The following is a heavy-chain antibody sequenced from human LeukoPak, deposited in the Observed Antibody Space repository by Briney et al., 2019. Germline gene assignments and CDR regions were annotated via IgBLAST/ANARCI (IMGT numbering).Heavy chain of an antibody. J-gene: IGHJ4*02. CDR3: ARTSSPHYDFWSGYLDLGY. D-gene: IGHD3-3*01. CDR1: GFTFSDYY. Sequence: KTGGSLRLSCAASGFTFSDYYMSWIRQAPGKGLEWVSYISSSGSTIYYADSVKGRFTISRDNAKNSLYLQMNSLRAEDTAVYYCARTSSPHYDFWSGYLDLGYWGQGTLVTVSS. V-gene: IGHV3-11*01. CDR2: ISSSGSTI.